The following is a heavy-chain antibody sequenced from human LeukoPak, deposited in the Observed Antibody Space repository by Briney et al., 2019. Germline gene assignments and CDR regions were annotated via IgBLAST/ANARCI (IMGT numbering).Heavy chain of an antibody. V-gene: IGHV3-74*01. J-gene: IGHJ4*02. CDR1: GFTFSSSW. Sequence: GGSLRLSCAASGFTFSSSWMHWVRQAPGKGLVWVSRISTDGSSTSYADSVKGRFTVSRDNAKNTLYLQMSSLRAEDTAMYYCARDLRDWGQGTLVTVSS. CDR2: ISTDGSST. CDR3: ARDLRD.